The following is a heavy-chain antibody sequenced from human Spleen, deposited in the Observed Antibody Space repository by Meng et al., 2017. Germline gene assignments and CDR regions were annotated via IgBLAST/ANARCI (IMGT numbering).Heavy chain of an antibody. CDR2: IWYDGSNK. D-gene: IGHD3-16*01. Sequence: GGSLRLSCAASGFTFSSYGMHWVRQAPGKGLEWVAVIWYDGSNKYYADSVKGRFTISRDNSKNTLYLQMNSLRAEDTAVYYCARDAFVRYFDLWGRGTLVTVSS. CDR1: GFTFSSYG. CDR3: ARDAFVRYFDL. V-gene: IGHV3-33*01. J-gene: IGHJ2*01.